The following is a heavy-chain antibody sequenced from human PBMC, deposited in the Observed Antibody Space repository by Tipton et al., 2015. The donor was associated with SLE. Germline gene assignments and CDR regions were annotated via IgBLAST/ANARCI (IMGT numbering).Heavy chain of an antibody. Sequence: TLSLTCTVSGGSISGYYWGWIRQPPGKGLEWIGSIYYSGSTYYNPSLKSRVTISVDTSKNQFSLKLSSVTAADTAVYYCARDLDDSSGYYYFFSDWGQGTLVTVSS. CDR2: IYYSGST. J-gene: IGHJ4*02. D-gene: IGHD3-22*01. CDR1: GGSISGYY. V-gene: IGHV4-39*07. CDR3: ARDLDDSSGYYYFFSD.